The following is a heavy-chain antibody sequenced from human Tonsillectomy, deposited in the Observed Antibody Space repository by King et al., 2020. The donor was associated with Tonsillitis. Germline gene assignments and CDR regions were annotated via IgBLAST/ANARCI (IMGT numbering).Heavy chain of an antibody. Sequence: VQLVESGGGVVQPGGSLRLSCAASGFTFSSYGMHWVRQAPGKGLEWVAFIRYDGSNKYYADSVKGRFTISRDNSKNTLYLQMNSLRAEDTAVYYCAKDGVGITVLPKAFDIWGQGAMVTVSS. CDR2: IRYDGSNK. J-gene: IGHJ3*02. CDR3: AKDGVGITVLPKAFDI. V-gene: IGHV3-30*02. CDR1: GFTFSSYG. D-gene: IGHD3-10*01.